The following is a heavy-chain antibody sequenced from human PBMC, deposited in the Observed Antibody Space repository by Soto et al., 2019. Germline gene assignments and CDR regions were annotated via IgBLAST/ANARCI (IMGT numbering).Heavy chain of an antibody. Sequence: GGSLRLSCAASGFTFSSYGMHWVRQAPGKXLEWVAVISYDGSNKYYADSVKGRFTISRDNSKNTLYLQMNSLRAEDTAVYYCAKDQITMVRGVTYWSPPNSMDVWGQGTTVTVSS. CDR2: ISYDGSNK. CDR1: GFTFSSYG. V-gene: IGHV3-30*18. D-gene: IGHD3-10*01. CDR3: AKDQITMVRGVTYWSPPNSMDV. J-gene: IGHJ6*02.